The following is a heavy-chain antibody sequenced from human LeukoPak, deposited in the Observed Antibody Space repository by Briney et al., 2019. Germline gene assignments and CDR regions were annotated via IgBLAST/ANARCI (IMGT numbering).Heavy chain of an antibody. CDR2: INHSGST. Sequence: TSETLSLTCAVYGGSFSGYYWSWIRQPPGKGLEWIGEINHSGSTNYNPSLKSRVTISVDTSKNQFSLKLSSVTAADTAVYNCARRTGYGSGSHYASFDYWGQGTLVTVSS. CDR1: GGSFSGYY. V-gene: IGHV4-34*01. J-gene: IGHJ4*02. D-gene: IGHD3-10*01. CDR3: ARRTGYGSGSHYASFDY.